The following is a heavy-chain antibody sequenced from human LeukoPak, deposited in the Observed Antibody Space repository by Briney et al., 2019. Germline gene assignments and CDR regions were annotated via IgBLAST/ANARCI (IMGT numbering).Heavy chain of an antibody. CDR1: GGSFSGYY. Sequence: SETLSLTCAVYGGSFSGYYWSWIRQPPGKGLEWIGEINHSGSTNYNPSLKSRVTISVDTSKNQFSLKLSSVTAADTAVYYCAGKNRAGRYYFDYWGQGTLVTVSS. CDR2: INHSGST. V-gene: IGHV4-34*01. CDR3: AGKNRAGRYYFDY. D-gene: IGHD1/OR15-1a*01. J-gene: IGHJ4*02.